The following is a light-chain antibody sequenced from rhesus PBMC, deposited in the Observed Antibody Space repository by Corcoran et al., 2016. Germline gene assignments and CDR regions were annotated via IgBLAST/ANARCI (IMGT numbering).Light chain of an antibody. CDR1: QDISNW. CDR2: RAS. J-gene: IGKJ4*01. CDR3: QQHDNFPLA. Sequence: DIQMTQSPSSLSASVGDRVTITRRASQDISNWLAWHQQKPGKAPKLLIDRASNLETGVPSRFSGSGSGTAFTLPISSLQPEDIATYCCQQHDNFPLAFGGGTKVEIK. V-gene: IGKV1-69*01.